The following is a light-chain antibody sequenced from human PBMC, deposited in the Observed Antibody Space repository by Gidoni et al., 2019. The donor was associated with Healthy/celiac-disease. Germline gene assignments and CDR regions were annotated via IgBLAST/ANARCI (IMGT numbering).Light chain of an antibody. J-gene: IGKJ4*01. V-gene: IGKV3-11*01. Sequence: EIVLTQSPATLYLSPGERATLSCTASQSVSSYLAWYQQKPGQAPRLLIYDASNRATVIPARFSGSGSGTDFTLTISSLEPEYFAVYYCQQRSNWLTFGGGTKVEIK. CDR1: QSVSSY. CDR3: QQRSNWLT. CDR2: DAS.